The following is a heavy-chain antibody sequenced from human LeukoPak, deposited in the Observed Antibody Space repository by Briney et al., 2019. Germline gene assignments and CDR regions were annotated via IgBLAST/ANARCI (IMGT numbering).Heavy chain of an antibody. CDR2: ISYDGSNK. J-gene: IGHJ4*02. D-gene: IGHD2-8*01. CDR3: AKDNEDY. CDR1: GFTFSSYG. V-gene: IGHV3-30*18. Sequence: PGRSLILSCAASGFTFSSYGMHWVRQAPGKGLEWVAIISYDGSNKYYADSVKGRFTISRDNSKNTLYLQMNSLRAEDTAVYYCAKDNEDYWGQGTLVTVSS.